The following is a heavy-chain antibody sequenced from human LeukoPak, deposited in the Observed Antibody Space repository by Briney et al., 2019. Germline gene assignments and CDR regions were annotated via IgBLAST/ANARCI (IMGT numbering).Heavy chain of an antibody. V-gene: IGHV4-39*07. CDR1: GGSISSSSYY. J-gene: IGHJ4*02. CDR3: AVGELPLGY. Sequence: SETLSLTCTVSGGSISSSSYYWSWIRQPPGKGLEWIGEINHSGSTNYNPSLKSRVTISVDTSKNQFSLKLSSVTAADTAVYYCAVGELPLGYWGQGTLVTVSS. D-gene: IGHD1-26*01. CDR2: INHSGST.